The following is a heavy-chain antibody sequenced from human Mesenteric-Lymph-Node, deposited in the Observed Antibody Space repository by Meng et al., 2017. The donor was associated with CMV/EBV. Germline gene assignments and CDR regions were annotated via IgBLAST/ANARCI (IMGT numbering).Heavy chain of an antibody. J-gene: IGHJ6*02. CDR2: IRYDGSNK. D-gene: IGHD2-8*01. CDR3: AKDDIVLMVYGKYGMDV. V-gene: IGHV3-30*02. Sequence: GESLKISCAASGFTFSSYGMHWVRQAPGKGLEWVAFIRYDGSNKYYADSVKGRFTISRDNSKNTLYLQVNSLRAEDTAVYYCAKDDIVLMVYGKYGMDVWGQGTTVTVSS. CDR1: GFTFSSYG.